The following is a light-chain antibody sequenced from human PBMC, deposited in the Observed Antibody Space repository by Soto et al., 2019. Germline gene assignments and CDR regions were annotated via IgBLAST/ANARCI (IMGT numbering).Light chain of an antibody. J-gene: IGKJ5*01. Sequence: EIVMTQSPATLSVSPGERATLSCRASQSVSTNLAWYQQKPGQAPRLLIYDASNRATGIPARFSGSGSGTDFTLTISIIGPEEFGVDKGRERSYGHIVLGRGTRLEIK. CDR1: QSVSTN. CDR2: DAS. V-gene: IGKV3D-11*02. CDR3: RERSYGHIV.